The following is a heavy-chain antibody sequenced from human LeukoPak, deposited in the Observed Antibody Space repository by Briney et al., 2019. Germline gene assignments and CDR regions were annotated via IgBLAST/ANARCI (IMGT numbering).Heavy chain of an antibody. Sequence: GGPLRLSCAASGFTFSSYAMSWVRQAPGKGLEWVSAISGSGVTTYYADSVKGRFTISRDNSKNTLYLQMNSLRVEDTAVYYCARDKRGDMEFDYWGQGTLVTVSS. D-gene: IGHD2-15*01. CDR3: ARDKRGDMEFDY. CDR2: ISGSGVTT. CDR1: GFTFSSYA. V-gene: IGHV3-23*01. J-gene: IGHJ4*02.